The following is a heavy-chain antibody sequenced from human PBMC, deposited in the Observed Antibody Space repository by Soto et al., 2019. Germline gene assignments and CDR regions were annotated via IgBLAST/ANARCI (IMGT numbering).Heavy chain of an antibody. CDR1: GFTFGDYA. D-gene: IGHD3-22*01. CDR2: IRSKAYGGTT. CDR3: TRDPQPYYDSSGYNAFDI. V-gene: IGHV3-49*03. Sequence: LRLSCTASGFTFGDYAMSWFRQAPGKGLEWVGFIRSKAYGGTTEYAASVKGRFTISRDDSKSIAYLQMNSLKTEDTAVYYCTRDPQPYYDSSGYNAFDIWGQGTMVTVS. J-gene: IGHJ3*02.